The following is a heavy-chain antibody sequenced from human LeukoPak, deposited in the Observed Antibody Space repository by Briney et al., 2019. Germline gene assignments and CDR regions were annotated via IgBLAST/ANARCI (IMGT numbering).Heavy chain of an antibody. Sequence: GGTLRLSCAASGFTFSSYGMSWVRQAPGKGLEWVSAISGSGGSTYYADSVKGRFTISRDNSKNTLYLQMNSLRAEDTAVYYCAKKMGGVAGSFDYWGQGTLVTVSS. CDR3: AKKMGGVAGSFDY. J-gene: IGHJ4*02. CDR1: GFTFSSYG. CDR2: ISGSGGST. D-gene: IGHD6-19*01. V-gene: IGHV3-23*01.